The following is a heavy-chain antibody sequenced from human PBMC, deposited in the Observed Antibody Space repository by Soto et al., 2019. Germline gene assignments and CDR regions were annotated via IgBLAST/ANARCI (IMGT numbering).Heavy chain of an antibody. CDR3: ARDGLVARGYNWFDP. J-gene: IGHJ5*02. D-gene: IGHD2-2*01. Sequence: SVKVSCKASGGTFSSYAISWVRQAPGQGLEWMGGIIPIFGTANYAQKFQGRVTITADKSTSTAYMELSSLRSEDTAVYYCARDGLVARGYNWFDPWGQGTLVTVS. CDR1: GGTFSSYA. V-gene: IGHV1-69*06. CDR2: IIPIFGTA.